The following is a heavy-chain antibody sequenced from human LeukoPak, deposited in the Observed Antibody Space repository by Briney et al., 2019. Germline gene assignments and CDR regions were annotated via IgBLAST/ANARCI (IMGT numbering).Heavy chain of an antibody. D-gene: IGHD1-1*01. Sequence: PSEALSLTCAVYGGSFSGYYWSWIRQPPGKGLEWIGEINHSGSTNYNPSLKSRVTISVDTSKNQFSLKLSSVTAADTAVYYCAGNDWNDRPLDYWGQGTLVTVSS. CDR1: GGSFSGYY. V-gene: IGHV4-34*01. CDR2: INHSGST. CDR3: AGNDWNDRPLDY. J-gene: IGHJ4*02.